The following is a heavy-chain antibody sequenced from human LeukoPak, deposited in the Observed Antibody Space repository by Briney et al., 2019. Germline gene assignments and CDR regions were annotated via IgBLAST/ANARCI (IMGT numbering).Heavy chain of an antibody. CDR2: IYFSGGT. Sequence: SETLSRTCTVSGDCISSYYWEWIRQPPGKGRVWSGYIYFSGGTNYNPSLESRVTMSVDTSKNQFFLKLSSVTAADPAVYYCARRAAVWNTPMIRFDYYMDVRGKGTTVTVS. D-gene: IGHD3-22*01. CDR1: GDCISSYY. J-gene: IGHJ6*03. CDR3: ARRAAVWNTPMIRFDYYMDV. V-gene: IGHV4-59*08.